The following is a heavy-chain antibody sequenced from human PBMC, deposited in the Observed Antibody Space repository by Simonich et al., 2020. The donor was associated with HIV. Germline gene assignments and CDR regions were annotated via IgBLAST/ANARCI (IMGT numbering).Heavy chain of an antibody. Sequence: QVQLQQWGAGLLKPSETLSLTCAVYGGSFSGYYWSWIRQPPGKWLEWIGEINHSGSTNYNPSLKSLVTISVDTSKNQFSLKLSSVTAADTAVYYCARLTAGGLGEYFQHWGQGTLVTVSS. CDR1: GGSFSGYY. J-gene: IGHJ1*01. D-gene: IGHD6-13*01. CDR2: INHSGST. V-gene: IGHV4-34*01. CDR3: ARLTAGGLGEYFQH.